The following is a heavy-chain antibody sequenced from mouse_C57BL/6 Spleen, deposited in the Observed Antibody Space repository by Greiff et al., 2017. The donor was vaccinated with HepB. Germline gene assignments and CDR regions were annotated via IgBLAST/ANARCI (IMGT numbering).Heavy chain of an antibody. D-gene: IGHD4-1*01. CDR1: GYTFTSYW. V-gene: IGHV1-55*01. Sequence: QVQLQQPGAELVKPGASVKMSCKASGYTFTSYWITWVKQRPGQGLEWIGDIYPGSGSTNYNEKFKSKATLTVDTSSSTAYMQRSSLTSEDSAVYYCARNWDGEGYYAMDYWGQGTSVTVSS. J-gene: IGHJ4*01. CDR3: ARNWDGEGYYAMDY. CDR2: IYPGSGST.